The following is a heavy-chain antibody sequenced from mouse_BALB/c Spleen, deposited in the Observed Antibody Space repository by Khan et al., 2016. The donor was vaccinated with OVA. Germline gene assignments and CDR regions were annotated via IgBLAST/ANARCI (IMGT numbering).Heavy chain of an antibody. CDR3: ARAFYYGAWFAF. CDR1: GFSLNSYG. V-gene: IGHV2-9*02. J-gene: IGHJ3*01. CDR2: IWAGGST. Sequence: VQLQESGPGLVAPSQSLSITCTVSGFSLNSYGVHWVRQPPGKGLEWLGVIWAGGSTNHNSALMSRLSISKDNSKSQVFLKMNSLQTEDTAMYYCARAFYYGAWFAFWGQGTLVTVSA. D-gene: IGHD1-1*01.